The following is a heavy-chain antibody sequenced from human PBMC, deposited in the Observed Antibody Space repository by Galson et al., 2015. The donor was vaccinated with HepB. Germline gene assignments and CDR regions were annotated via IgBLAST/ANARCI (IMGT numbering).Heavy chain of an antibody. Sequence: SLRLSCAASGFTFNSHAMSWVRQTPGKGLEWVSGLSGSGARAYYADSVKGRFTISRDNSKNTLYLQMNSLRAADTAVYYCAKDQFYDSTGYYPSYFDYWGQGTLVAVSS. J-gene: IGHJ4*02. V-gene: IGHV3-23*01. CDR1: GFTFNSHA. CDR3: AKDQFYDSTGYYPSYFDY. CDR2: LSGSGARA. D-gene: IGHD3-22*01.